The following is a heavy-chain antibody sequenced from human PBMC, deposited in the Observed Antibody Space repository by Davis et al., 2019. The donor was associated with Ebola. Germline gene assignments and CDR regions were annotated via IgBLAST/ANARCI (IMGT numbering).Heavy chain of an antibody. D-gene: IGHD1-26*01. CDR1: GFTFSSYG. J-gene: IGHJ4*02. Sequence: PGGSLRLSCAASGFTFSSYGMHWVRQASGKGLEWVGRIRSKANSYATAYAASVKGRFTITRNDSKNTAYLQRNMLKTEDTAVYYCTSATGAGDDYRGQGTLVTVSS. V-gene: IGHV3-73*01. CDR2: IRSKANSYAT. CDR3: TSATGAGDDY.